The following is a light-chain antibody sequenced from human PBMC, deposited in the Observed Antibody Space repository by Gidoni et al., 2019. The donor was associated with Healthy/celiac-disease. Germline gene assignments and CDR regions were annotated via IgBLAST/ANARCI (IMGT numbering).Light chain of an antibody. CDR3: QQYNSYPPLT. Sequence: DIQMTQSPSTLSASVGDRVTITCRASQSISSWLAWYQQKPGKAPKLLIYKASSLESGVPSRFSGSGSGTEFTLTISSLQPDDFATYYCQQYNSYPPLTFGGXTKVEIK. V-gene: IGKV1-5*03. J-gene: IGKJ4*01. CDR1: QSISSW. CDR2: KAS.